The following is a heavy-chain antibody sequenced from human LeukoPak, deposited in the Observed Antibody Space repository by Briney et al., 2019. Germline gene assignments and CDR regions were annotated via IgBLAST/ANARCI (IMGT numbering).Heavy chain of an antibody. Sequence: GGSLRLSCAASGFTFSHAWMSWVRQAPGKGLEWVGRIKSKIEGGTTEYAAPVKGRFTISRDNSKNTLYLQMNSLRAEDTAVYYCAKDISGWYGSFAFDIWGQGTMVTVSS. J-gene: IGHJ3*02. D-gene: IGHD6-19*01. CDR2: IKSKIEGGTT. V-gene: IGHV3-15*01. CDR1: GFTFSHAW. CDR3: AKDISGWYGSFAFDI.